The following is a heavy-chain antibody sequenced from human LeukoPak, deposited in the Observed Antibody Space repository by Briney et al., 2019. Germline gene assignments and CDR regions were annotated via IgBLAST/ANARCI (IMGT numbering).Heavy chain of an antibody. CDR3: AKGARSSVWGSYRHYYFDY. D-gene: IGHD3-16*02. J-gene: IGHJ4*02. CDR2: IRYDGSNK. V-gene: IGHV3-30*02. CDR1: GFTFSSYG. Sequence: QSGGSLRLSCAASGFTFSSYGIHWVRQAPGKGLEWVAFIRYDGSNKYYADSVKGRFTISRDNSKNTLYLQMNSLRAEDTAVYYCAKGARSSVWGSYRHYYFDYWGQGTLVTVSS.